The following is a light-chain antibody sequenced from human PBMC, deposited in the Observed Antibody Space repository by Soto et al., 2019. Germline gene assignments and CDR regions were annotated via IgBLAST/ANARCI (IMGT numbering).Light chain of an antibody. CDR2: DAS. CDR3: QQRSNWQRLT. CDR1: QSVSSY. J-gene: IGKJ4*01. Sequence: EIVLTQSPATLSLSPGERATLSCRASQSVSSYLAWYQQKPGQAPRLLIYDASNRATGIPARFSGSGSGTDFTLTISSLEPEDFAVYYCQQRSNWQRLTFGGWTKVEIK. V-gene: IGKV3-11*01.